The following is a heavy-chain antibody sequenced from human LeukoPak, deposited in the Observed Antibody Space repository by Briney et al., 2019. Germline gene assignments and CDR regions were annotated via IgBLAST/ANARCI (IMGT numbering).Heavy chain of an antibody. V-gene: IGHV3-48*01. J-gene: IGHJ4*02. Sequence: GGSLRLSCAASGFTFSSYSMNWVRQAPGKGLEWVSYISSSSSTIYYADSVKGRFTISRDNAKNSLYLQMNSLRAEDTAVYYCARGQSALRGPLPFDYWGQGTLVTVSS. CDR1: GFTFSSYS. CDR2: ISSSSSTI. D-gene: IGHD4-17*01. CDR3: ARGQSALRGPLPFDY.